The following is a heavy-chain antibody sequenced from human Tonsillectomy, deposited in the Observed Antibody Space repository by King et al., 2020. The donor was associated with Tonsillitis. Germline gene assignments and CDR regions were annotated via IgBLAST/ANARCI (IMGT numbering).Heavy chain of an antibody. CDR3: AKEPSPDYYDSSDLPEYYFDY. J-gene: IGHJ4*02. Sequence: VQLLESGGGLVQPGGSLRLSCAASGFTFSSYAMSWVRQAPGKGLEWVSAISGSGGSTYYADSVKGRFTISRDNSKNTLYLQMNSLRAEDTAVYYCAKEPSPDYYDSSDLPEYYFDYWGQGTLVTVSS. CDR1: GFTFSSYA. D-gene: IGHD3-22*01. V-gene: IGHV3-23*01. CDR2: ISGSGGST.